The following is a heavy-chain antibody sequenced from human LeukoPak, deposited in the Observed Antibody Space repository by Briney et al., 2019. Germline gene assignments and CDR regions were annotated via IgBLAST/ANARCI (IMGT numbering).Heavy chain of an antibody. CDR3: ARVGRGYRNTMVRGVITAEYFQH. D-gene: IGHD3-10*01. J-gene: IGHJ1*01. V-gene: IGHV6-1*01. Sequence: PSQTLSLTCAISGDSVSSNSATWNWIRQSPSRGLEWLGRTYYRSKWYYDYAVSVKSRITINPDTSKNQFSMHLNFVTPDDTAVYYCARVGRGYRNTMVRGVITAEYFQHWGQGTLVTVSS. CDR1: GDSVSSNSAT. CDR2: TYYRSKWYY.